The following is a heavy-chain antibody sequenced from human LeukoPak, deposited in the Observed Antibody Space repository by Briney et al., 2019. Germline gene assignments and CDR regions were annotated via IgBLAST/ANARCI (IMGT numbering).Heavy chain of an antibody. CDR2: ISSSGSTI. CDR3: AKAMVRGPGDAFDI. CDR1: GFTFSSYE. V-gene: IGHV3-48*03. Sequence: GGSLRLSCAASGFTFSSYEMNWVRQAPGKGLEWVSYISSSGSTIYYADSVKGRFTISRDNSKNSLYLQMNSLRAEDTALYYCAKAMVRGPGDAFDIWGQGTMVTVSS. J-gene: IGHJ3*02. D-gene: IGHD3-10*01.